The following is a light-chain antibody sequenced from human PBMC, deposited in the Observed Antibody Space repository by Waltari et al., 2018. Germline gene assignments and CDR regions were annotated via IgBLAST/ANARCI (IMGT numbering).Light chain of an antibody. CDR3: SSYSSSSSLDV. Sequence: QSALTQPASVSGSPGQSITIPCTATSSDVGGYNHVSWYQQHPGKAPKLRIYDVTNRPSGVSNRFSGSKSGNTASLTISGLQPEDEADYYCSSYSSSSSLDVFGTGTKVTVL. V-gene: IGLV2-14*01. CDR1: SSDVGGYNH. J-gene: IGLJ1*01. CDR2: DVT.